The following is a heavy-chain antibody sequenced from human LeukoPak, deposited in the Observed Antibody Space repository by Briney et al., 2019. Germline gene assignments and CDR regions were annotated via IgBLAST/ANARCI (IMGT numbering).Heavy chain of an antibody. CDR2: ISSSSSYI. D-gene: IGHD6-6*01. CDR1: GFTFSDYY. J-gene: IGHJ4*02. CDR3: ARTPTCGVSPREACYFDY. V-gene: IGHV3-21*01. Sequence: PGGSLRLSCAASGFTFSDYYMNWVRQAPGKGLEWVSSISSSSSYIYYADSVKGRFTISRDNAKNSLHLQMNSLRAEDTAVYYCARTPTCGVSPREACYFDYWGQGTLVTVSS.